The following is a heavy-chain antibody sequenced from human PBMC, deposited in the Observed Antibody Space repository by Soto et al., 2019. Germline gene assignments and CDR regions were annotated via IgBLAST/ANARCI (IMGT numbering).Heavy chain of an antibody. J-gene: IGHJ4*02. D-gene: IGHD7-27*01. CDR1: GSSISSGGYY. CDR3: GSLSGDNRADY. V-gene: IGHV4-31*03. Sequence: LSLTRTVSGSSISSGGYYWSWIRQNPGKGLEWIGYIYYSGSTYYNPSLKSRVTISVDTSKNQFSLKLSSVTAADTAVYYCGSLSGDNRADYWGQGTLVTVSS. CDR2: IYYSGST.